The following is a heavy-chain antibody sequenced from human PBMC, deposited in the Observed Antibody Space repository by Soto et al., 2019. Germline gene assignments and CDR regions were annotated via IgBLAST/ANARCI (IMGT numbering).Heavy chain of an antibody. D-gene: IGHD4-17*01. V-gene: IGHV4-39*01. CDR1: GGSIISSNFY. J-gene: IGHJ5*01. CDR3: ARHVRSAVTMNWFDP. Sequence: PSETLSLTCTVSGGSIISSNFYWGWIRQPPGKGLEWIGSVEYGGSTYDNPSLKSRVTLSADTSKNQFSLNLTSVTAADTAIYYCARHVRSAVTMNWFDPWGQGTLVTVSS. CDR2: VEYGGST.